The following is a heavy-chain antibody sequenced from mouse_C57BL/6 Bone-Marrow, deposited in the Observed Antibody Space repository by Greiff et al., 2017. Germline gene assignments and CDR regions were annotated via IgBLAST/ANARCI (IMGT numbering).Heavy chain of an antibody. V-gene: IGHV1-55*01. CDR3: ARSGPLGRIFDY. CDR1: GYTFTSYW. CDR2: IYPTSGRT. Sequence: VQLQQPGAELVKPGASVKMSGKASGYTFTSYWITWVKQRPGQGLEWIGDIYPTSGRTNYNEKLKSKAILTVDTSSNTAYMQLRSLPSEDSAFFYCARSGPLGRIFDYWGQGTTLTVSS. J-gene: IGHJ2*01. D-gene: IGHD4-1*01.